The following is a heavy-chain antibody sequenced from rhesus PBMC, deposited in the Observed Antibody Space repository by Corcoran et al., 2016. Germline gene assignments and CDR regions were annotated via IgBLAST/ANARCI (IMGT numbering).Heavy chain of an antibody. J-gene: IGHJ4*01. CDR2: VNGESGGA. CDR3: TGDLDTSEAY. V-gene: IGHV4-80*01. CDR1: GASISGDW. D-gene: IGHD5-12*01. Sequence: QVQLQEAGPGLVKPSETLSLTCAVSGASISGDWGNWIRQPPGKGLEWIGEVNGESGGAHYSPSLKSRVTISKDASNNQFSLNLSSVTAADTAVYYCTGDLDTSEAYWGQGVLVTVSS.